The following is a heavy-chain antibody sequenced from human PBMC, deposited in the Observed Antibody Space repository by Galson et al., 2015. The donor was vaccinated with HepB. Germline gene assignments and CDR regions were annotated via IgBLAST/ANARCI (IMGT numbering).Heavy chain of an antibody. J-gene: IGHJ6*02. D-gene: IGHD3-10*01. CDR1: GYTFTSYG. CDR2: ISAYNGNT. V-gene: IGHV1-18*04. CDR3: ARGAFDQKYYYGSRGEVYYHYYGMDV. Sequence: SVKVSCKASGYTFTSYGISWVRQAPGRGLEWMGWISAYNGNTNYAQKLQGRVTMTTDTSTSTAYMELRSLRSDDTAVYYCARGAFDQKYYYGSRGEVYYHYYGMDVWGQGTTVTVSS.